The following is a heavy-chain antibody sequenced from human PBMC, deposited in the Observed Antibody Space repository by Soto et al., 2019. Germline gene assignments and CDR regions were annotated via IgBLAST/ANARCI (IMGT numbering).Heavy chain of an antibody. CDR3: ARQPELPMARNDF. CDR1: GGSISSAYFF. J-gene: IGHJ4*02. D-gene: IGHD1-26*01. Sequence: PSEALSRTGNVCGGSISSAYFFWTWLRQPPGKGLEWLGYIYYSGTTYYNPSLKGRLIISIDTSRNQFSLSLNSVTAADTAVYFCARQPELPMARNDFWRQGAPVT. CDR2: IYYSGTT. V-gene: IGHV4-30-4*01.